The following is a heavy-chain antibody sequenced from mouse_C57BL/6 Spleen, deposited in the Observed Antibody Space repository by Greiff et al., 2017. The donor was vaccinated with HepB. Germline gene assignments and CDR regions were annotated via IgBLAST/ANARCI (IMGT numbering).Heavy chain of an antibody. CDR1: GYTFTSYW. D-gene: IGHD1-1*01. CDR2: IYPGSGST. V-gene: IGHV1-55*01. J-gene: IGHJ2*01. Sequence: QVQLQQPGAELVKPGASVKMSCKASGYTFTSYWITWVKQRPGQGLEWIGDIYPGSGSTNYNEKFKSKATLTVDTSSSTAYMQLSSLTSEDSAVYYCARLDYGSSYVDYWGQGTTRTVSS. CDR3: ARLDYGSSYVDY.